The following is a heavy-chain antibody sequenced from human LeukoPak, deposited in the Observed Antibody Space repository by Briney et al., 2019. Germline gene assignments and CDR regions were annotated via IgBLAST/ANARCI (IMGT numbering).Heavy chain of an antibody. D-gene: IGHD4-23*01. CDR2: IIPILGIA. CDR3: ARDQDTGVTPGVY. CDR1: GGTFSIYA. V-gene: IGHV1-69*04. Sequence: SVKVSCKASGGTFSIYAISWVRQAPGQGLEWMGRIIPILGIANYAQKFQGRVTITADKSTSTAYMELSSLRSEDTAVYYCARDQDTGVTPGVYWGQGTLVTVSS. J-gene: IGHJ4*02.